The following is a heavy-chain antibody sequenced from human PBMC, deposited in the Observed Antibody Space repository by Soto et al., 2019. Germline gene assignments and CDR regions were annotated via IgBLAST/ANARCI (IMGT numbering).Heavy chain of an antibody. CDR2: INAGNGNT. CDR3: ARQAEGGYNYAY. Sequence: QVQLVQSGAEVKKPGASVKVSCKASGYTFTSYAMHWVRQAPGQRLEWMGWINAGNGNTKYSQKFQGRVTITRDTSASTDYMELSSLRSEDTAVYYCARQAEGGYNYAYWGQGTLVTVSS. V-gene: IGHV1-3*01. J-gene: IGHJ4*02. D-gene: IGHD5-12*01. CDR1: GYTFTSYA.